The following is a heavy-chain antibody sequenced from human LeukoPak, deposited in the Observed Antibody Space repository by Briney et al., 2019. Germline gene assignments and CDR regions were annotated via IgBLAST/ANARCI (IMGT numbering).Heavy chain of an antibody. CDR3: ARALVKNWFDP. Sequence: PSETLPLTCAVYGGSFSGYYWSWIRQPPGKGLEWIGEINHSGSTYYNPSLKSRVTISVDTSKNQFSLKLSSVTAADTAVYYCARALVKNWFDPWGQGTLVTVSS. V-gene: IGHV4-34*01. CDR2: INHSGST. D-gene: IGHD2-2*01. CDR1: GGSFSGYY. J-gene: IGHJ5*02.